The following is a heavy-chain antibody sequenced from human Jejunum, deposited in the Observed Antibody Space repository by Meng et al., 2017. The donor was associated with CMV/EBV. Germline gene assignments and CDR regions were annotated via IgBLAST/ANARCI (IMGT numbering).Heavy chain of an antibody. J-gene: IGHJ5*02. CDR2: IYWDDDK. V-gene: IGHV2-5*02. CDR3: ALFTRSWFDP. CDR1: GFSLSTSEVG. D-gene: IGHD2-2*01. Sequence: QITLKESGPPLVNPTQTLTLTCTFSGFSLSTSEVGVGWIRQPPGKALEWLAVIYWDDDKRYSPSLKSRLTITKDTSKNQVVLTLTNMDPVDTATYYCALFTRSWFDPWGQGTLVTVSS.